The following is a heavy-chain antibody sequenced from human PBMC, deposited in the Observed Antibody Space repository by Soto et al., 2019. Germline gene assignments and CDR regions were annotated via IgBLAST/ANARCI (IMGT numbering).Heavy chain of an antibody. CDR3: ERRALYSSDPYYFDY. J-gene: IGHJ4*02. V-gene: IGHV5-51*01. CDR2: IYPGDSDT. CDR1: GYSFTSYW. Sequence: PGESLKISCKGSGYSFTSYWIGWVRQMLGKGLEWMGIIYPGDSDTRYSPSFQGQVTISADKSISTAYLQWSSLKASDTAMYYCERRALYSSDPYYFDYWGQGTLITVSS. D-gene: IGHD6-25*01.